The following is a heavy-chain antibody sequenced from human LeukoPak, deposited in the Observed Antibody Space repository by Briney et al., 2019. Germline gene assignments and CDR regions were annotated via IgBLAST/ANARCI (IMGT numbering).Heavy chain of an antibody. V-gene: IGHV3-23*01. J-gene: IGHJ4*02. D-gene: IGHD5-18*01. CDR2: ISGSGGST. CDR1: GFTFSSYA. Sequence: GGSLRLSCAASGFTFSSYAISWVRQAPGKGLEWVSVISGSGGSTYYADSVKGRFTISRDNSKNTLYLQMNSLRAEDTAVYYCAKDGRRGYSFGTPNFDYWGQGTLVTVSS. CDR3: AKDGRRGYSFGTPNFDY.